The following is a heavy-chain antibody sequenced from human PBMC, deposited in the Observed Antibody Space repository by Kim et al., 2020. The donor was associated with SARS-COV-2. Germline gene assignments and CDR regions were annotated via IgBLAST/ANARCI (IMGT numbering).Heavy chain of an antibody. J-gene: IGHJ4*03. Sequence: GGSLRLSCAASGFTFDEYAMHWVRQAPGKGLEWVSGISWNSGSICYTGSVKGRFTISRDNAKNSLYLQMNSLRAEDTALYYCAKELPYQLLVPGPGYFD. CDR1: GFTFDEYA. CDR3: AKELPYQLLVPGPGYFD. V-gene: IGHV3-9*01. D-gene: IGHD6-19*01. CDR2: ISWNSGSI.